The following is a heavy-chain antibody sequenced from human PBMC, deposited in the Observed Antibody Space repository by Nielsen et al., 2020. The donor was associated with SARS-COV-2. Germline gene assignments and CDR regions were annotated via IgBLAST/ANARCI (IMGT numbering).Heavy chain of an antibody. CDR3: ANDFGDCGSSTCRPK. CDR1: GFTFNTYA. J-gene: IGHJ4*02. Sequence: GESLKISCAASGFTFNTYAMSWIRQAPGKGLEWISAISGGGTNSFYADSVKGRFTISRDNFNHTLYLQLTNLRAEDTAVYYCANDFGDCGSSTCRPKWGQGTLVTVSS. V-gene: IGHV3-23*01. CDR2: ISGGGTNS. D-gene: IGHD2-2*01.